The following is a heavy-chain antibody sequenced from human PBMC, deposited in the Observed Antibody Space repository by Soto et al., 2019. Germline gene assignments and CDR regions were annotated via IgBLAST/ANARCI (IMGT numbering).Heavy chain of an antibody. D-gene: IGHD2-15*01. CDR3: ARADRDRYCSGGSCSGWFDP. CDR1: GGSISSYY. Sequence: SETLSLTCTVSGGSISSYYWSWIRQPPGKGLDWIGYIYYSGSTNYNPSLKSRVTISVDTSKNQFSLKLSSVTAADTAVYYCARADRDRYCSGGSCSGWFDPWGQGTLVTVSS. V-gene: IGHV4-59*01. CDR2: IYYSGST. J-gene: IGHJ5*02.